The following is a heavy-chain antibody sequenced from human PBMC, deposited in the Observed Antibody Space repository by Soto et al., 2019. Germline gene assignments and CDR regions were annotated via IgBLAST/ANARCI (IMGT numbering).Heavy chain of an antibody. Sequence: QVQLQESGPGLVKPSETLSLTCTVSGGSISSYYWSWIRQPPGKGLEWIGYISYSGSTNYNPSLKSRVTISLDTSKTQFSLKLSSVTAAHTAVYYWARAIPLFDRFDPWGQGALVTVSS. CDR3: ARAIPLFDRFDP. J-gene: IGHJ5*02. CDR1: GGSISSYY. D-gene: IGHD3-10*02. V-gene: IGHV4-59*01. CDR2: ISYSGST.